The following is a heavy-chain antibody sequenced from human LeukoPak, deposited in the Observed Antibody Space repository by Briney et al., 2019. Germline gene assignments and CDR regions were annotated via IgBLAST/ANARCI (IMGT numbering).Heavy chain of an antibody. Sequence: SETLSLTCTVSGGSVSSYYWSWIRQPAGKGLEWIGRVYTSGTTYYNPSLRSRVTVSVDTSKNQFSLKMTSVNAADTAVYYCATSDSGWSTKKDALEIWGQGTTVTVAS. CDR3: ATSDSGWSTKKDALEI. CDR1: GGSVSSYY. J-gene: IGHJ3*02. D-gene: IGHD6-19*01. CDR2: VYTSGTT. V-gene: IGHV4-4*07.